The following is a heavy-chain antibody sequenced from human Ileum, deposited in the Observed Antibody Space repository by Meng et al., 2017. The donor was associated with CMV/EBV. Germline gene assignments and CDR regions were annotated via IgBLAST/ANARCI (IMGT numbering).Heavy chain of an antibody. CDR3: AKDRGDYSNFRFDP. V-gene: IGHV3-30-3*01. J-gene: IGHJ5*02. Sequence: GESLKISCDASGFTFSHYSINWVRQAPGKGLEWVAVISYDGSNKYYADSVKGRFTISRDNSKNTLYLQRNSLRAEDTAVYYCAKDRGDYSNFRFDPWGQGTLVTVSS. CDR1: GFTFSHYS. CDR2: ISYDGSNK. D-gene: IGHD4-11*01.